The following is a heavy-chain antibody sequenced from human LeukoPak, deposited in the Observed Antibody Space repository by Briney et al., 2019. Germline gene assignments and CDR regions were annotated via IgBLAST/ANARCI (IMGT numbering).Heavy chain of an antibody. J-gene: IGHJ6*03. D-gene: IGHD3-10*01. V-gene: IGHV1-69*06. CDR3: ARDPMYYYGSGSYPSYYYMDV. Sequence: SVKVSCKASGGTFSSYAISWVRQAPGQGLEWMGGIIPIFGTANYAQKFQGRVTITADKSTSTAYMELSSLRSEDTAVYYCARDPMYYYGSGSYPSYYYMDVWGKGTTVTVSS. CDR2: IIPIFGTA. CDR1: GGTFSSYA.